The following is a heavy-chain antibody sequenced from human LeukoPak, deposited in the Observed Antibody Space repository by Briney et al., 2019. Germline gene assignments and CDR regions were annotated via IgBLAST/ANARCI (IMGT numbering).Heavy chain of an antibody. Sequence: PSETLSLTCTVSGGSISSYYWSWIRQPPGKGLEWIGYIYYSGSTNYNPSLKSRVTISVDTSKNQFSLKLSSVTAADTAVYYCARHTWSYNPFDYWGQGTLVTVSS. V-gene: IGHV4-59*08. CDR3: ARHTWSYNPFDY. CDR2: IYYSGST. J-gene: IGHJ4*02. D-gene: IGHD1-26*01. CDR1: GGSISSYY.